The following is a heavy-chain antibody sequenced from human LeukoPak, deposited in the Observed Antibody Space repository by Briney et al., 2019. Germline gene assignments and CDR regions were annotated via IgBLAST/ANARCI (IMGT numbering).Heavy chain of an antibody. CDR2: INPDSGAT. J-gene: IGHJ2*01. CDR1: GYTFSAYY. CDR3: ARCPKQVGFAYWHFDL. V-gene: IGHV1-2*02. D-gene: IGHD1-26*01. Sequence: RASVKVSCKPSGYTFSAYYLHWVRQAPGEGLEWMGWINPDSGATNYAQKFQGRVTMTRDTSISTGYMELSRLRSDDTAVYYCARCPKQVGFAYWHFDLWGRGTVVTVSS.